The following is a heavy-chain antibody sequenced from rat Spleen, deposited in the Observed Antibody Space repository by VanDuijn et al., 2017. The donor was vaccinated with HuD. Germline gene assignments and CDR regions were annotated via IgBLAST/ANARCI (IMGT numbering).Heavy chain of an antibody. CDR3: TREGYDGTSSGFDY. Sequence: EVQLVESGGGLVQPGGSLKLSCAVSGFTFNSYDMAWVRQAPTKGLEWVASISPSGGFTYYRDSVKGRFTVSRDNAKSTLYLQMNGLKSEDSATYYCTREGYDGTSSGFDYWGQGVMVTVSS. D-gene: IGHD1-12*02. J-gene: IGHJ2*01. V-gene: IGHV5-27*01. CDR1: GFTFNSYD. CDR2: ISPSGGFT.